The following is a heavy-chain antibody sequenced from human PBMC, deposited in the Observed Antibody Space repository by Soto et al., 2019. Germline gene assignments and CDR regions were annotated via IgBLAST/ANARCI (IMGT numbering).Heavy chain of an antibody. V-gene: IGHV4-30-4*01. D-gene: IGHD3-3*01. CDR2: IFYTGST. CDR1: GGFVNSVNNY. CDR3: ARVPFSSFGVADPPVGWFDP. J-gene: IGHJ5*02. Sequence: QMHLQESGPGLVKPSQTLSLTCTVSGGFVNSVNNYWSWIRQPPGKGREWVGYIFYTGSTYYNPSPRSGITISIGTSKKRFSLKLTSVTAADTAVYYCARVPFSSFGVADPPVGWFDPWGQGTLVTVSS.